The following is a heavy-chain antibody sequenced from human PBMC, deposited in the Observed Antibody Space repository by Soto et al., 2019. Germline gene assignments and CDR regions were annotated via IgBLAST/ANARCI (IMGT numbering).Heavy chain of an antibody. V-gene: IGHV4-30-4*01. D-gene: IGHD1-26*01. CDR3: ARGSYGINWFDP. CDR1: GGSISSGDYY. J-gene: IGHJ5*02. CDR2: IYYSGST. Sequence: LSLTCTVSGGSISSGDYYWSWIRQPPGKGLEWIGYIYYSGSTYYNPSLKSRVTISVDTSKNQFSLKLSSVTAADTAVYYCARGSYGINWFDPWGQGTLVTVSS.